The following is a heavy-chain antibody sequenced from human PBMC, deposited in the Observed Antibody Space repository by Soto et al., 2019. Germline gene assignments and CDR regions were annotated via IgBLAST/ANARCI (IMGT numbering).Heavy chain of an antibody. CDR1: WYTLTNFV. CDR3: ASLIAAAGNPYYYYYMDV. V-gene: IGHV1-3*01. CDR2: INAGNGNT. J-gene: IGHJ6*03. D-gene: IGHD6-13*01. Sequence: ASGKVSLKASWYTLTNFVIHLVRPAPGQRPEWMGWINAGNGNTKYSQKFQGRVTITRDTSASTAYMELSSLRSEDTAVYYCASLIAAAGNPYYYYYMDVWGKGTTVTVSS.